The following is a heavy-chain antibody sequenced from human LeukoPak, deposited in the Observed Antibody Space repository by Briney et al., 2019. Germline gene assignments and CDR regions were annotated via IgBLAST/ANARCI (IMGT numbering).Heavy chain of an antibody. D-gene: IGHD1-26*01. CDR2: TNPNSGGT. Sequence: ASVKVSCKASGGTFSSYAISWVRQAPGQGLEWMGWTNPNSGGTNYAQKFQGRVTMTRDTSISTAYMELSRLRSDDTAVYYCARGGVGATFTDYWGQGTLVTVSS. V-gene: IGHV1-2*02. J-gene: IGHJ4*02. CDR1: GGTFSSYA. CDR3: ARGGVGATFTDY.